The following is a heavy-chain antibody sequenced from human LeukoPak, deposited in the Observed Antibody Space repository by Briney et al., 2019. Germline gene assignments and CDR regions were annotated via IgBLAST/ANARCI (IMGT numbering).Heavy chain of an antibody. J-gene: IGHJ5*02. V-gene: IGHV3-9*01. Sequence: GGSLRLSCAASGFTFDDYAMHWVRQAPGKGLEWVSGISWNSGSIGYADSEKGRFTISRDNAKNSLYLQMNSLRAEDTALYYCASQWLGSYNWFDPWGQGTLVTVSS. CDR2: ISWNSGSI. D-gene: IGHD6-19*01. CDR1: GFTFDDYA. CDR3: ASQWLGSYNWFDP.